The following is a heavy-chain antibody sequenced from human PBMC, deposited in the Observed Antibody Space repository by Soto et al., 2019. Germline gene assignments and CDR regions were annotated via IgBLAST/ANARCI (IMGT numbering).Heavy chain of an antibody. Sequence: QVQLVQSGAEVKKPGSSVKVSCKASGGTFSSYAISWVRQAPGQGLEWMGGIIPIFGTANYAQKFQGRVTITADEATSTAYMELSSLRSEDTDVYYCARLQSWGGVGATTFDYWGQGTLVTVSS. CDR1: GGTFSSYA. CDR2: IIPIFGTA. CDR3: ARLQSWGGVGATTFDY. V-gene: IGHV1-69*01. D-gene: IGHD1-26*01. J-gene: IGHJ4*02.